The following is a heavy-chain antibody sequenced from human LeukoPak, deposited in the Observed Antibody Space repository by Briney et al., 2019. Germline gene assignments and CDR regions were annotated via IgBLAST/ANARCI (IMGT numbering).Heavy chain of an antibody. CDR2: ITYDGSNM. CDR3: ASRLTQGDSLTGSVTPGNY. CDR1: GFTFSNFG. D-gene: IGHD3-9*01. J-gene: IGHJ4*02. Sequence: GRSLRLSCAASGFTFSNFGMHWVRQAPGKGLELVAVITYDGSNMYYADSVKGRFTISRDNSKNTLYLQMNSLKPEDMAMYYCASRLTQGDSLTGSVTPGNYWGQGTLVTVSS. V-gene: IGHV3-30*03.